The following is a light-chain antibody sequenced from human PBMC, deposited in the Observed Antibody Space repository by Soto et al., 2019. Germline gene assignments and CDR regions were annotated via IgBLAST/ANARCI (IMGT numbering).Light chain of an antibody. CDR3: QQLGG. CDR1: QGISSY. J-gene: IGKJ4*01. Sequence: DIQLTQSPSFLSASVGDRVTITCRASQGISSYLAWYQQKPGKAPKLLIYAASTLQSGVPSRFSGSGSGTEFTLTISSLQPEDFATYYCQQLGGFGGGTKVEIK. CDR2: AAS. V-gene: IGKV1-9*01.